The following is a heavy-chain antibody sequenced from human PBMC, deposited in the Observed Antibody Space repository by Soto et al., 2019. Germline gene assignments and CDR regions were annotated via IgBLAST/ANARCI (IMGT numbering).Heavy chain of an antibody. J-gene: IGHJ4*02. D-gene: IGHD6-19*01. CDR2: INAGNGNT. CDR1: GYTFTSYA. V-gene: IGHV1-3*01. Sequence: ASVKVSCKASGYTFTSYAMHWVRQAPGQRLEWMGWINAGNGNTKYSQKFQGRVTITRDTSASTAYMELSSLRSEDTAVYYCARVIKQWLVHFDYWRQRTLVTVSS. CDR3: ARVIKQWLVHFDY.